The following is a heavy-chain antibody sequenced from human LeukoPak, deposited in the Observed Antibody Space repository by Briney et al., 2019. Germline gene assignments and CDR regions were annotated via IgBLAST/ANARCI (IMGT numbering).Heavy chain of an antibody. CDR1: GYSFTSYW. J-gene: IGHJ4*02. V-gene: IGHV5-51*01. CDR2: IYPGDSDT. D-gene: IGHD2-2*01. CDR3: ARVDPYCSSTSRSSFDY. Sequence: GESLKISCKGFGYSFTSYWFAWVRQMPGKGLEWMGIIYPGDSDTRYSPSFQGQVTISGDKSISTVYLQWSSLKASDTAMYYCARVDPYCSSTSRSSFDYWGQGTLVTVSS.